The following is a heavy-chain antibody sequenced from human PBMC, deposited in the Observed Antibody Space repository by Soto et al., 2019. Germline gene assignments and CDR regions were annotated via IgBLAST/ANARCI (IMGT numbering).Heavy chain of an antibody. CDR3: ARSQAYYYDSSGHLPTSNWFDP. V-gene: IGHV1-69*02. J-gene: IGHJ5*02. Sequence: GASVKVSCKASGGTFSSYTISWVRQAPGQGLEWMGRIIPILGIANYAQKFQGRVTITADKSTSTAYMELSSLRSEDTAVYYCARSQAYYYDSSGHLPTSNWFDPWGQGTLVTVSS. CDR1: GGTFSSYT. CDR2: IIPILGIA. D-gene: IGHD3-22*01.